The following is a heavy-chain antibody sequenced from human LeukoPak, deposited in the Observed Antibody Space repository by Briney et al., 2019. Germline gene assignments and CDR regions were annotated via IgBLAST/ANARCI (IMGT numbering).Heavy chain of an antibody. CDR3: AKEKSGYGYLYYFDY. V-gene: IGHV3-30*02. Sequence: GGSLRLSCAASGFTFSSYGMPWVRQAPGKGLEWVAFIRYDGSNKYYADSVKGQFTISRDNSKNTLYLQMNSLRAEDTAVYYCAKEKSGYGYLYYFDYWGQGTLVTVSS. CDR1: GFTFSSYG. J-gene: IGHJ4*02. D-gene: IGHD5-18*01. CDR2: IRYDGSNK.